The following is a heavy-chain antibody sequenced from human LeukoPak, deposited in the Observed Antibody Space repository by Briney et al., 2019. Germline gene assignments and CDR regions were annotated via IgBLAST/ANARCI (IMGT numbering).Heavy chain of an antibody. CDR3: ARDFDGIDY. J-gene: IGHJ4*02. CDR1: GFTFSSYG. CDR2: ISSSSSYI. V-gene: IGHV3-21*01. Sequence: GGSLRLSCAASGFTFSSYGMNWVRQAPGKGLEWVSSISSSSSYISYADSVKGRFTISRDNAKNSLYLQMNSLRAEDTAVYYCARDFDGIDYWGQGTLVTVSS. D-gene: IGHD3-9*01.